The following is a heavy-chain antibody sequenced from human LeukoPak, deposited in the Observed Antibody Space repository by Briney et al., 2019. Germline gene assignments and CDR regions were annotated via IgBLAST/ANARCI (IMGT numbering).Heavy chain of an antibody. CDR2: IHTSGTT. CDR3: ARDAKLLGAFDL. V-gene: IGHV4-4*07. Sequence: SETLSLTCTVSGDSITSYYWSWIRQPAGKGPEWIGRIHTSGTTNYNPSLKSRVTMSVDTSKNQFSLKLSSVTAADTAVYYCARDAKLLGAFDLWGPGTMVTVSS. J-gene: IGHJ3*01. CDR1: GDSITSYY.